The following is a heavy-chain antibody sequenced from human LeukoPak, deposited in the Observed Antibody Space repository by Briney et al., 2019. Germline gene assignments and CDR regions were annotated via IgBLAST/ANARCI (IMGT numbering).Heavy chain of an antibody. V-gene: IGHV3-15*01. CDR2: IKSKTDGGTT. J-gene: IGHJ4*02. CDR1: GFTFSNAW. D-gene: IGHD3-10*01. CDR3: TTGIFLGYYGSGSQTGFDY. Sequence: GGSLRPSCAASGFTFSNAWMSWVRQAPGKGLEWVGRIKSKTDGGTTDYAAPVKGRFTISRDDSKNTLYLQMNSLKTEDTAVYYCTTGIFLGYYGSGSQTGFDYWGQGTLVTVSS.